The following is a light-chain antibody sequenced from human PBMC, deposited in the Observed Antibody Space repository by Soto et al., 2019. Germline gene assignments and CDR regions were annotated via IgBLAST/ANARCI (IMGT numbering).Light chain of an antibody. V-gene: IGLV2-14*01. CDR1: SSDVRDYKS. J-gene: IGLJ2*01. Sequence: QSALTQPASVSGSPGQSITISCTGTSSDVRDYKSVAWYQHHPGKAPKLIIYEVSHRPSGVSDRFSASKSGNTASLTISGLQTDEEADYYCSSFTSFNTLVFGGGTQLTVL. CDR2: EVS. CDR3: SSFTSFNTLV.